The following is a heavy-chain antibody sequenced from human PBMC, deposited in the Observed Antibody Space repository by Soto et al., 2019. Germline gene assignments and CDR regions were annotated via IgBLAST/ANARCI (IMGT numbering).Heavy chain of an antibody. D-gene: IGHD3-22*01. J-gene: IGHJ4*02. V-gene: IGHV3-33*01. Sequence: GGSLRLSCAASGFTFSSYGMHWVRQAPGKGLEWVAVIWYDGSNKYYADSVKGRFTISRDNSKNTLYLQMNSLRAEDTAVYYCARAESSGYYALGYFDYWGQGTLVTVSS. CDR2: IWYDGSNK. CDR1: GFTFSSYG. CDR3: ARAESSGYYALGYFDY.